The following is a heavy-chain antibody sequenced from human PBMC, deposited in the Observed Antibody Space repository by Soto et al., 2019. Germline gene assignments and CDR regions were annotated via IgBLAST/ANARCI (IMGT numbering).Heavy chain of an antibody. V-gene: IGHV1-2*02. CDR3: AAVAGGVTLDY. Sequence: VASVKVSCKXSGYSFTGHYMHWVRQAPGQGLEWMGWINPNSGGTSYAQKFQGRVTMTRDTSISTAYMELSRLTSDDTAVYYCAAVAGGVTLDYWGQGTLVTVSS. J-gene: IGHJ4*02. CDR2: INPNSGGT. CDR1: GYSFTGHY. D-gene: IGHD6-19*01.